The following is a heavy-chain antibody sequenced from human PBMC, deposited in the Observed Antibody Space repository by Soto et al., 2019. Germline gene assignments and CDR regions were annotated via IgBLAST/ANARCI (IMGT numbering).Heavy chain of an antibody. V-gene: IGHV3-23*01. D-gene: IGHD7-27*01. Sequence: GGSLRLSCAASGFTFSIFAMSWVRQSPGKGLEWVSTISGSGGSTYYADAVKGRFTISRDNSMGTLYLQMKSLRVKDTAIYYCAKEVSLGSTVDLGYWGQGALVTVSS. CDR1: GFTFSIFA. CDR3: AKEVSLGSTVDLGY. J-gene: IGHJ4*02. CDR2: ISGSGGST.